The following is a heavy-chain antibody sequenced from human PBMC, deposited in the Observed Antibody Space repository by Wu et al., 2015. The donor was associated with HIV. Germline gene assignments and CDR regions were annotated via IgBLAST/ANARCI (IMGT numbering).Heavy chain of an antibody. Sequence: QVQLVQSGAEVKKPRASVKVSCKASGYTFTSYGISWVRQAPGQGLEWMGWISAYNGNTNYAQKLQGRVTMTTDTSTSTAYMELRSLRSDDTAVYYCARLTYYYDSSGQNDDAFDIWGQGTMVTVSS. CDR2: ISAYNGNT. CDR1: GYTFTSYG. CDR3: ARLTYYYDSSGQNDDAFDI. V-gene: IGHV1-18*01. D-gene: IGHD3-22*01. J-gene: IGHJ3*02.